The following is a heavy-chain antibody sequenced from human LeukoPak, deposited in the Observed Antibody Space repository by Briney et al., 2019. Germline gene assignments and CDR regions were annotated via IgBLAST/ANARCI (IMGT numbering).Heavy chain of an antibody. CDR2: VSYEGRTQ. CDR3: ARSIAAAAQFDY. D-gene: IGHD6-13*01. Sequence: PGRSLRLSCAASGFTFSNYGMHWVRQSPGQGLEWVAVVSYEGRTQYYADSVKGRFTISRDNAKNSLYLQMNSLRAEDTALYYCARSIAAAAQFDYWGQGTLVTVSS. V-gene: IGHV3-30*03. CDR1: GFTFSNYG. J-gene: IGHJ4*02.